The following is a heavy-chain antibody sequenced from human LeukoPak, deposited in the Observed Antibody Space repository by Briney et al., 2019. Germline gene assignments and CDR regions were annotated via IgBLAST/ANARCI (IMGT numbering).Heavy chain of an antibody. CDR3: ATTSSGWYGGY. J-gene: IGHJ4*02. Sequence: PGGSLRLSCAASGFTFSSYAMSWVRQAPGKGLEWVSAISGSGGSTYYADSVKGRFTISRDNSKNMLYLQMNSLRAEDTAVYYCATTSSGWYGGYWGQGTLVTVSS. D-gene: IGHD6-19*01. CDR2: ISGSGGST. V-gene: IGHV3-23*01. CDR1: GFTFSSYA.